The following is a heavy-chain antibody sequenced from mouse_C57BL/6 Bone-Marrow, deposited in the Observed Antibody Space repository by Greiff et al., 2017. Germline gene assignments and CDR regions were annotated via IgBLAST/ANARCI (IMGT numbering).Heavy chain of an antibody. Sequence: VQLQQSGAELVMPGASVKLSCKASGYTFTSYWMHWVKQRPGQGLEWIGEIDPSDSYTNYNQKFKGKSTLTVDKSSSTAYMQLSSLTSEDSAVYYCALYGYYAWFAYWGQGTLVTVSA. CDR3: ALYGYYAWFAY. J-gene: IGHJ3*01. D-gene: IGHD2-3*01. CDR2: IDPSDSYT. CDR1: GYTFTSYW. V-gene: IGHV1-69*01.